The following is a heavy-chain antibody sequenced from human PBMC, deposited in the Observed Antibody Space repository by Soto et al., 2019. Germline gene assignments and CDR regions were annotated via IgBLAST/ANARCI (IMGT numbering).Heavy chain of an antibody. D-gene: IGHD3-3*01. V-gene: IGHV3-9*01. Sequence: PGGSLRLSCAASGFTFDDYAMHWVRQAPGKGLEWVSGISWNSGSIGYADSVKGRFTISRDNAKNSLYLQMNSLRAEDTALYYCAKAETYYDFWSGYFGASSPSRIQNGMDVWGQGTTVTVSS. CDR2: ISWNSGSI. J-gene: IGHJ6*02. CDR1: GFTFDDYA. CDR3: AKAETYYDFWSGYFGASSPSRIQNGMDV.